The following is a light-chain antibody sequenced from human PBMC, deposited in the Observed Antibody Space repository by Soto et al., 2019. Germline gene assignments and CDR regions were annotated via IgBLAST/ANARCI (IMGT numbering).Light chain of an antibody. Sequence: EIVLTQSPATLSLSPGERATLSCRASQSVSSYLAWYQQKPGQAPRLLIYDASNRATGIPARFSGSGSGTAFTLTISRLEPEDFAVYYCQQRSNWPTFGQGTKVEIK. CDR3: QQRSNWPT. CDR2: DAS. J-gene: IGKJ1*01. V-gene: IGKV3-11*01. CDR1: QSVSSY.